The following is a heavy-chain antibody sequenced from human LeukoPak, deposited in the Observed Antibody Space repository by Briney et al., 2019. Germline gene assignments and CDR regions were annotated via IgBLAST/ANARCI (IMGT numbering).Heavy chain of an antibody. Sequence: SETLSLTCAVYGGSFSGYYWSWIRQPPGKWLEWIGEINHSGSTNYNPSLRSRVTISVDTSKNQFSLKLSSVTAADTAVYYCARGSYYGSGSYPAAGPFDYWGQGTLVTVSS. V-gene: IGHV4-34*01. J-gene: IGHJ4*02. CDR3: ARGSYYGSGSYPAAGPFDY. D-gene: IGHD3-10*01. CDR2: INHSGST. CDR1: GGSFSGYY.